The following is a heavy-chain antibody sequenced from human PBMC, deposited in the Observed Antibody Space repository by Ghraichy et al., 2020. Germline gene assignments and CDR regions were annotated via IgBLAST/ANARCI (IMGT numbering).Heavy chain of an antibody. V-gene: IGHV3-21*01. CDR3: ARDRRFDYYFDY. Sequence: GGSLRLSCAASGFTFSSYSMNWVRQAPGKGPEWVSSISSSSSYIYYADSVKGRFTISRDNAKNSLYLQMNSLRAEDTAVYYCARDRRFDYYFDYWGQGTLVTVSS. J-gene: IGHJ4*02. D-gene: IGHD3-9*01. CDR2: ISSSSSYI. CDR1: GFTFSSYS.